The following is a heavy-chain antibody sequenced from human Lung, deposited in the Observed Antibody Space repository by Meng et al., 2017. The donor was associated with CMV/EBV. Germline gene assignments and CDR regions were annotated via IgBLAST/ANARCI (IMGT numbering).Heavy chain of an antibody. D-gene: IGHD1-7*01. J-gene: IGHJ3*02. V-gene: IGHV5-51*01. CDR2: IYPGDDDT. Sequence: GGSLRLXCQGSGYSFTTYWIAWVRQMPGKGLGWVGSIYPGDDDTRYSPYLQGQVTISADASITHAYLQWNSLKASDTAMYYCARLWGVFDWNFAGFEIWGQGXMVTVSS. CDR1: GYSFTTYW. CDR3: ARLWGVFDWNFAGFEI.